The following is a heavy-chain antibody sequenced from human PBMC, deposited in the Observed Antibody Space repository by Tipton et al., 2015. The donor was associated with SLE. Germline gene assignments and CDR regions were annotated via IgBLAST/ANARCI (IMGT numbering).Heavy chain of an antibody. J-gene: IGHJ4*02. CDR3: ARDQDGSGSYAT. CDR1: GGSISSGSYY. D-gene: IGHD3-10*01. CDR2: IYYSGST. V-gene: IGHV4-61*10. Sequence: TLSLTCTVSGGSISSGSYYWSWIRQPAGKGLEWIGSIYYSGSTYYNPSLKSRVTISVDTSKNQFSLKLSSVTAADTAVYYCARDQDGSGSYATWGQGTLVTVSS.